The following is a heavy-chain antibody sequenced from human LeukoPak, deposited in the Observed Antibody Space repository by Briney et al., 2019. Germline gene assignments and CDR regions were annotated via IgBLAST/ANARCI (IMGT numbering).Heavy chain of an antibody. D-gene: IGHD3-22*01. CDR3: ARHYYYDSSGYYFVSALDY. CDR2: IISSSSYI. CDR1: GFTFRSYS. J-gene: IGHJ4*02. V-gene: IGHV3-21*01. Sequence: GGSRRLSSAASGFTFRSYSRNWVRQAPGKGLEWVSSIISSSSYIYYADSVKGRFTISRDNAKNSLYLQMNSLRAEDTAVYYCARHYYYDSSGYYFVSALDYWGQGTLVTVSS.